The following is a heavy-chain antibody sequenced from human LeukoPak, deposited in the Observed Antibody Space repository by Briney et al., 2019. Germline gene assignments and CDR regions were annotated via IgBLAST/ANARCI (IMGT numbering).Heavy chain of an antibody. CDR2: ISWNSGSI. J-gene: IGHJ4*02. V-gene: IGHV3-9*01. D-gene: IGHD5-18*01. Sequence: PGGSLRLSCAASGFTVSSNYMSWVRQAPGKGLEWVSGISWNSGSIGYADSVKGRFTISRDNAKNSLYLQMNSLRAEDTALYYCAKGIYSYGSPFDYWGQGTLVTVSS. CDR1: GFTVSSNY. CDR3: AKGIYSYGSPFDY.